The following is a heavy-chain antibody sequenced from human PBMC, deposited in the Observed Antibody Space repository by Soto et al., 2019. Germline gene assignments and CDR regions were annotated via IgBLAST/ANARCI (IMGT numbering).Heavy chain of an antibody. Sequence: EVQLLESGGDLIQPGGSLRLSCAASGFTFSSYAMSWVRQAPGKGLGWVSAISSSGVSTFYADSVKGRFTISRDNSRNTLYLQMNSLRAEDTAIYYCAKYQPMAQPRPYFAYWGQGTLVTVSS. V-gene: IGHV3-23*01. CDR3: AKYQPMAQPRPYFAY. D-gene: IGHD3-10*01. J-gene: IGHJ4*02. CDR1: GFTFSSYA. CDR2: ISSSGVST.